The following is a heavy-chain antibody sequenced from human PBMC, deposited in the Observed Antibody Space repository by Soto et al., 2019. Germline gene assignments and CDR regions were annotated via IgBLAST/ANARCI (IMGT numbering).Heavy chain of an antibody. Sequence: EVQLVESGGGLVQPGGSLRLSCAASGFTFSSYWMSWVRQAPGKGLEWVAYIKQDGSEKYYVDSVKGRFTISRDNAKNSLYLQMNSLRAEDTAVYYCARLVTQDAFDIWGQGTMVTVSS. CDR2: IKQDGSEK. D-gene: IGHD2-21*02. J-gene: IGHJ3*02. V-gene: IGHV3-7*01. CDR3: ARLVTQDAFDI. CDR1: GFTFSSYW.